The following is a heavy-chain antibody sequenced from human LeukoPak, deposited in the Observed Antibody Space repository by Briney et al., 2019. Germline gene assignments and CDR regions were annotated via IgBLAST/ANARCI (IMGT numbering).Heavy chain of an antibody. J-gene: IGHJ4*02. CDR1: GLSVSNYY. CDR2: IFDGDTT. V-gene: IGHV3-66*02. CDR3: AGDWNGDYCFEH. Sequence: GGSLRLSCAASGLSVSNYYMNWVRLAPGKGLEWVSVIFDGDTTYYADSVKGRFTISRDNSKNTVYLQMNSLRTEDTAVYLCAGDWNGDYCFEHWGQGILVTVSS. D-gene: IGHD1-1*01.